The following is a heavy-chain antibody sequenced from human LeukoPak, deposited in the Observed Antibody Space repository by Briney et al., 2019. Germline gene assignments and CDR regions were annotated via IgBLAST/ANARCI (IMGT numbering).Heavy chain of an antibody. V-gene: IGHV4-34*01. CDR2: INHSGST. Sequence: SETLSLTYAVDCGSFSGFYWSWIRQPPGKGMEWIWEINHSGSTNYTPSLMSRVTISVDTSKNPFSLKLSSVTAAATAVYYRARGKARFDLWGRGTLVTVSS. CDR3: ARGKARFDL. CDR1: CGSFSGFY. J-gene: IGHJ2*01.